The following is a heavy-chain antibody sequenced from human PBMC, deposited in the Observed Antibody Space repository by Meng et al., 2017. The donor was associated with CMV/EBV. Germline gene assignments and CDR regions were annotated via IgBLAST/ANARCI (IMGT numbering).Heavy chain of an antibody. Sequence: GSLRLSCTVSGYSISSGYYWGWIRQPPGKGPEWIGSIYHSGSTYYNPSLKSRVTISVDTSKNQFSLKLSSVTAADTAVYYCARDGREYYYGSGSYYNVARLLPDIWGQGTMVTVSS. V-gene: IGHV4-38-2*02. CDR1: GYSISSGYY. CDR3: ARDGREYYYGSGSYYNVARLLPDI. D-gene: IGHD3-10*01. CDR2: IYHSGST. J-gene: IGHJ3*02.